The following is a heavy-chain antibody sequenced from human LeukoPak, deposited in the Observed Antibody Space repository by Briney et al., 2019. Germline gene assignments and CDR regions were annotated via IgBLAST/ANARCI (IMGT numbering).Heavy chain of an antibody. CDR1: GYTLTVYY. CDR2: INPYSGGT. J-gene: IGHJ4*02. D-gene: IGHD3-10*01. CDR3: ARPDTMGRSGSFSS. V-gene: IGHV1-2*02. Sequence: ASVKVSCKASGYTLTVYYMHWVRQAPGQGLEWMGWINPYSGGTNLAQNFQGRVTLTRDTSLNTAYMEMTSLTTDDTAVYYCARPDTMGRSGSFSSWGQGTLVTVSS.